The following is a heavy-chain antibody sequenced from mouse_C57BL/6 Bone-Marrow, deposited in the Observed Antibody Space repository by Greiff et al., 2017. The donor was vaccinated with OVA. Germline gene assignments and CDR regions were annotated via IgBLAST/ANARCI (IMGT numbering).Heavy chain of an antibody. J-gene: IGHJ2*01. CDR1: GFTFSSYG. CDR3: ARRVFTTVVASSFDY. V-gene: IGHV5-6*01. CDR2: ISSGGSYT. Sequence: EVQLVESGGDLVKPGGSLKLSCAASGFTFSSYGMSWVRQTPDKRLEWVATISSGGSYTYYPDSVKGRFTISRDNAKNTLYLQMSSLKSEDTAMYDCARRVFTTVVASSFDYWGQGTTLTVSA. D-gene: IGHD1-1*01.